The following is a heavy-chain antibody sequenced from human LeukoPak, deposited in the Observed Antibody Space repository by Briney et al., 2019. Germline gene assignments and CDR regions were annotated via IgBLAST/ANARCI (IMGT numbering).Heavy chain of an antibody. CDR3: ARGGGSGWLDAFDI. J-gene: IGHJ3*02. CDR1: GGSVSSGSYY. V-gene: IGHV4-61*01. CDR2: IYYSGST. Sequence: SVTLSLTCTVSGGSVSSGSYYWSWVRQPPGKGLECIGYIYYSGSTNYNPSLKSRVTISVDTSKNQFSLKLSSVTAADTVVYYCARGGGSGWLDAFDIWGQGTMVTVSS. D-gene: IGHD6-19*01.